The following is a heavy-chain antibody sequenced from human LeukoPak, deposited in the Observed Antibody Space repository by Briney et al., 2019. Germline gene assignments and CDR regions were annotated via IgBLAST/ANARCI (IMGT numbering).Heavy chain of an antibody. CDR3: ARRCSDSSGYPRDALDI. J-gene: IGHJ3*02. Sequence: PSETLSLTCTVSGGSISSYYWSWIRQPPGKGLEWIGYIYYSGSTNYNPSLKSRVTISVDTSKNQFSLKLSSVTAADTAVYYCARRCSDSSGYPRDALDIWGQGTMVTVSS. CDR2: IYYSGST. CDR1: GGSISSYY. D-gene: IGHD3-22*01. V-gene: IGHV4-59*01.